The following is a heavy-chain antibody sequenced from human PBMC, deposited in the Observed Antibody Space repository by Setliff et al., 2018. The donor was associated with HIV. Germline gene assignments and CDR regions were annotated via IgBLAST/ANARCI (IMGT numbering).Heavy chain of an antibody. Sequence: GGSLRLSCAASGFTFSSHTMNWVRQAPGKGLEWISYISGSGSTIYYADSVKGRFTISRDNAKNSLYLQMNSLTAEDTAVYYCARDVSWRVRTYIDYWGQGALVTVSS. V-gene: IGHV3-48*04. CDR1: GFTFSSHT. CDR2: ISGSGSTI. CDR3: ARDVSWRVRTYIDY. D-gene: IGHD3-3*01. J-gene: IGHJ4*02.